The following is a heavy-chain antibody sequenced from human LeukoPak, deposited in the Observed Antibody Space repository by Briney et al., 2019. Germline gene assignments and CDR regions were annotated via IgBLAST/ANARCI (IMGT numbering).Heavy chain of an antibody. CDR3: ARDDYGGVLDY. V-gene: IGHV3-74*01. D-gene: IGHD4-23*01. CDR1: GFTFSSYW. Sequence: GGSLRLSCAASGFTFSSYWMHWVRHAPGKGLVWVSRINSDGSSTSYADSVKGRFTISRDNAKNTLYLQMNSLRAEDTAVYYCARDDYGGVLDYWGQGTLVTVSS. J-gene: IGHJ4*02. CDR2: INSDGSST.